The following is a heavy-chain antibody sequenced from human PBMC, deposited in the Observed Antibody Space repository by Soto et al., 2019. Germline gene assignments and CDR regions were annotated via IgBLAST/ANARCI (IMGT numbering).Heavy chain of an antibody. CDR3: ARESCSSTSCRNNWFDP. J-gene: IGHJ5*02. CDR2: INHSGST. D-gene: IGHD2-2*01. CDR1: GGSFSGYY. V-gene: IGHV4-34*01. Sequence: SETLSLTCAVYGGSFSGYYWSWIRQPPGKGLEWIGEINHSGSTNYNPSLKSRVTISVDTSKNQFSLKLSSVTAADTAVYYCARESCSSTSCRNNWFDPWGQGTLVTLAS.